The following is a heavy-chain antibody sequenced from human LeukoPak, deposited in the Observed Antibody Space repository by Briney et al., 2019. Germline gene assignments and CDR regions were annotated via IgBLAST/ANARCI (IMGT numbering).Heavy chain of an antibody. CDR3: ARDNPPRWFDP. CDR2: ISSGSSYI. V-gene: IGHV3-21*01. Sequence: PGGSLRLSCVASGFTFSTYDINWVRQAPGKGLEWVSSISSGSSYIYYADSVKGRFTVSRDNAKNSLYLHMNSLRAEDTAVYYCARDNPPRWFDPWGQRTLVTVSS. J-gene: IGHJ5*02. CDR1: GFTFSTYD.